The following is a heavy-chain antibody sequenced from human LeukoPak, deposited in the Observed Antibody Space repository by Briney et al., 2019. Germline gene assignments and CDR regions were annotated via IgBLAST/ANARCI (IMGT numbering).Heavy chain of an antibody. CDR3: ARELGVIHAFDI. V-gene: IGHV4-31*03. CDR2: IYYSGST. D-gene: IGHD3-10*01. Sequence: SQTLSLTCTVSGGSISSGGYYWSWIRQHPWKGLEWIGYIYYSGSTYYNPSLKSRVTISVDTSKNQFSLKLSSVTAADTAVYYCARELGVIHAFDIWGQGTMVTVSS. CDR1: GGSISSGGYY. J-gene: IGHJ3*02.